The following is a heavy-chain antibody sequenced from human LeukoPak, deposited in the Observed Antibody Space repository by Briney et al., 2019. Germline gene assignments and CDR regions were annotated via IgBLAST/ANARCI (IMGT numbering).Heavy chain of an antibody. J-gene: IGHJ4*02. CDR3: TRESGAFSPFGF. D-gene: IGHD1-26*01. CDR2: VHLNGAT. V-gene: IGHV4-4*02. Sequence: SETLSLTCAVSGGSILSTNWWSWVRPPPGKGLEWIGEVHLNGATNYNPSVEGRVTMSIDKSKNHLSLEVISVTAADMAMYYCTRESGAFSPFGFWGQGTLVTVSS. CDR1: GGSILSTNW.